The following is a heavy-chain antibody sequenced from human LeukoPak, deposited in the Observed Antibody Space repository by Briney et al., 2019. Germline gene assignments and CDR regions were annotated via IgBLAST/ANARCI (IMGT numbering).Heavy chain of an antibody. CDR1: GGSISSSSYY. CDR3: ARLTYYDILTGSEFDY. Sequence: SETLSLTCTVSGGSISSSSYYWGWIRQPPGKGLEWIGSIYYSGSTYYNPSLKSRVTISVDTSKNQFSLKLSSVTAADTAVYYCARLTYYDILTGSEFDYWGQGTLVTVSS. D-gene: IGHD3-9*01. V-gene: IGHV4-39*01. J-gene: IGHJ4*02. CDR2: IYYSGST.